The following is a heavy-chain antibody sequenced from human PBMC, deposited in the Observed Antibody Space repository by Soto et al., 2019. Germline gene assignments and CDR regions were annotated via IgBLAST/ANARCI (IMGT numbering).Heavy chain of an antibody. V-gene: IGHV2-5*02. CDR2: IYWDDDK. D-gene: IGHD3-3*01. Sequence: QITLKESGPTLVKPTQTLTLTCTFSGFSLSTSGVGVGWIRQPPGKALEWLALIYWDDDKRYSPSLKSRLTITKDTSKNHVVLTMTNMDAVDTATYCCAHIGCPGRRFLEWSPGGWFDPWGQGTLVTVSS. J-gene: IGHJ5*02. CDR3: AHIGCPGRRFLEWSPGGWFDP. CDR1: GFSLSTSGVG.